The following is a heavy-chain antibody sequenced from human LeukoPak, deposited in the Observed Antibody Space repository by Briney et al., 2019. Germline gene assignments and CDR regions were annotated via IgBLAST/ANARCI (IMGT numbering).Heavy chain of an antibody. CDR2: IYHSGST. D-gene: IGHD3-22*01. CDR1: GYSISSVYY. Sequence: SETLSLTCTVSGYSISSVYYWGWIRQPPGKGLEWIGSIYHSGSTYYNPSLKSRVTISVDTSKNQFSLKLSSVTAADTAVYYCARHRAYYYDSSGYLNWFDPWGQGTLVTVSS. CDR3: ARHRAYYYDSSGYLNWFDP. V-gene: IGHV4-38-2*02. J-gene: IGHJ5*02.